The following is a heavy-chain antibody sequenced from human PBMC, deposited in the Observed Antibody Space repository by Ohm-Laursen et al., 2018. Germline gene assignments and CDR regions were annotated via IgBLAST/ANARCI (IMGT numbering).Heavy chain of an antibody. V-gene: IGHV3-53*01. D-gene: IGHD4-17*01. CDR2: IYSGGST. J-gene: IGHJ4*02. Sequence: SLRLSCAASGFTFSSYEMNWVRQAPGKGLEWVSVIYSGGSTYYADSVKGRFTISRDNSKNTLYLQMNSLRAEDTAVYYCAREALTDYGDYESFDYWGQGTLVTVSS. CDR3: AREALTDYGDYESFDY. CDR1: GFTFSSYE.